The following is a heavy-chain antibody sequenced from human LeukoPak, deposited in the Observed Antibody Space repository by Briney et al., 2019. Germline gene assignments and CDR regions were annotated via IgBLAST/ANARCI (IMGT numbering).Heavy chain of an antibody. J-gene: IGHJ6*02. CDR3: ARDQGAYYDFWSGYPFYYYYGMDV. CDR1: GYTFTNYG. D-gene: IGHD3-3*01. V-gene: IGHV1-18*01. CDR2: ISAYNGNT. Sequence: ASVKVSCKASGYTFTNYGINWVRQAPGQGLEWMGWISAYNGNTNYAQKLQGRVTMTTDTSTSTAYMELRSLRSDDTAVYYCARDQGAYYDFWSGYPFYYYYGMDVWGQGTTVTVSS.